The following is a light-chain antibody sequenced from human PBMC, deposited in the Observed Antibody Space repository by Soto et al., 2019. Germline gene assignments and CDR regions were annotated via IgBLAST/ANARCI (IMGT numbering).Light chain of an antibody. J-gene: IGKJ1*01. CDR2: GAS. CDR3: QQYGGSPRT. V-gene: IGKV3-20*01. CDR1: QSISSNF. Sequence: EIVLTQSPGTLSLSPGEGATLSCRVSQSISSNFLAWYQQKRGQAPRLLIHGASNRATGIPDRFSGSGSGTAFTLTITRLEPEDFAVYYCQQYGGSPRTFGQGTKVEVK.